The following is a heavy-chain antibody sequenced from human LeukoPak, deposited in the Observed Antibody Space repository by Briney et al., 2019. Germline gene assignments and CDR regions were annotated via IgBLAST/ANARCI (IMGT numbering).Heavy chain of an antibody. Sequence: SVKVSCKASGGTFNNYAISWVRQAPGQGLEWMGRIVPILGIANYAQEFQGRLIITADKATSSAYMELSSLRSEDTAVYYCARNQGDNSYGYYAIWYAFDVWGQGTMVTVSS. CDR3: ARNQGDNSYGYYAIWYAFDV. V-gene: IGHV1-69*04. D-gene: IGHD5-18*01. J-gene: IGHJ3*01. CDR1: GGTFNNYA. CDR2: IVPILGIA.